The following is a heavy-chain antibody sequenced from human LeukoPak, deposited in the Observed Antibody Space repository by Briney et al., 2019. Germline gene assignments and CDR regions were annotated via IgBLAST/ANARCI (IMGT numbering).Heavy chain of an antibody. D-gene: IGHD2-2*01. CDR3: ARNAVPDRPFSGMDV. CDR2: INAGNGNT. J-gene: IGHJ6*04. V-gene: IGHV1-3*01. Sequence: ASVKVSCKASGYTFTSYAMHWVRQAPGQRLEWMGWINAGNGNTKYSQKFQGRVTITRDTSASTAYMELSSLRSEDTAVYYCARNAVPDRPFSGMDVWGKGTTVTVSS. CDR1: GYTFTSYA.